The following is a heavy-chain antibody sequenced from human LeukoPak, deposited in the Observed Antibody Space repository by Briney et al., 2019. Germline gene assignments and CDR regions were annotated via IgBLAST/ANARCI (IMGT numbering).Heavy chain of an antibody. D-gene: IGHD3-22*01. V-gene: IGHV3-30-3*01. CDR2: ISYDGINK. CDR3: ASSNYYDSSGNDY. Sequence: SGRSLRLSCAASGFTFSSYAMHWVRQAPGKGLEWVAVISYDGINKYYADSVKGRFTISRDNSKNTLYLQMNSLRAEDTAVYYCASSNYYDSSGNDYWGQGTLVTVSS. CDR1: GFTFSSYA. J-gene: IGHJ4*02.